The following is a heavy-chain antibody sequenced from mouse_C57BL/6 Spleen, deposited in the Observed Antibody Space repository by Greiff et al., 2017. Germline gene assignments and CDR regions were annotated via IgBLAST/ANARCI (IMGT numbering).Heavy chain of an antibody. CDR1: GFNIKDYY. J-gene: IGHJ2*01. D-gene: IGHD1-1*01. CDR3: AREDYDYGSSYGVYFDY. CDR2: IDPEDGET. V-gene: IGHV14-2*01. Sequence: EVQLQQSGAELVKPGASVKLSCTASGFNIKDYYMHWVKQRTEQGLEWIGRIDPEDGETKYAPKFQGKATITADTSSNTAYLQLSSLTSEDTAVYYCAREDYDYGSSYGVYFDYWGQGTTLTVSS.